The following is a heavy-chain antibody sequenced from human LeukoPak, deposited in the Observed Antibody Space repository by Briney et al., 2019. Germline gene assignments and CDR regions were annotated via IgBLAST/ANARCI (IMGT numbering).Heavy chain of an antibody. CDR1: GFTFSSYA. J-gene: IGHJ4*02. CDR3: AKQGATAVAAGGDFDY. D-gene: IGHD6-19*01. V-gene: IGHV3-23*01. Sequence: PGGSLRLSCAASGFTFSSYAMNWVRQAPGKGLEWDSGISGSGGSTYYADSVKGRFTISRDNSKNTLYLQMNSLRAEDTAVYYCAKQGATAVAAGGDFDYWGQGTLVTVSS. CDR2: ISGSGGST.